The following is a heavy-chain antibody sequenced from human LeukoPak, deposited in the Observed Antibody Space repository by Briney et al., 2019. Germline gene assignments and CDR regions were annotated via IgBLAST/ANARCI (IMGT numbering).Heavy chain of an antibody. V-gene: IGHV4-59*01. Sequence: KPSETLSLTCTVSGGSISSYYWSWIRQPPGKGLEWIGYIYYSGSTNYNPSLKSRVTISVDTSKNQFSLKLSSVTAADTAVYYCARFYGSGSYAFDIWGQGTMVTVSS. CDR1: GGSISSYY. J-gene: IGHJ3*02. CDR3: ARFYGSGSYAFDI. CDR2: IYYSGST. D-gene: IGHD3-10*01.